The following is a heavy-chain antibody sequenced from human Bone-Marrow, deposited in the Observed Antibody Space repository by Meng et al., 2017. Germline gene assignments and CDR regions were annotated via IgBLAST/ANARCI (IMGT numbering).Heavy chain of an antibody. D-gene: IGHD3-10*01. J-gene: IGHJ4*02. CDR1: DYTSASYG. Sequence: QAQLLQSGAEVKKPGASVWVSCKASDYTSASYGISWFRQAPGQGLEWMGWFVSNADTYPAQKFQGRVTMTRDTHTSTDFMELRSLRFDDTAVYYCARGTPGRSYCDYWGQGTLVTVSS. V-gene: IGHV1-18*01. CDR3: ARGTPGRSYCDY. CDR2: FVSNADT.